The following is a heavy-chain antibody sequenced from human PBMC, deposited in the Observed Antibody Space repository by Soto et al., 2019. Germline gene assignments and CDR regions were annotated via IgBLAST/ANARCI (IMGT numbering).Heavy chain of an antibody. CDR2: IHHSGST. J-gene: IGHJ5*02. D-gene: IGHD3-3*01. CDR1: GGSISSSSYY. CDR3: ARYISWSGSNWFDP. Sequence: SETLSLTCTVSGGSISSSSYYWGWIRQPPGKGLEWIVSIHHSGSTYYNPSLKSRVTISVDTSKNQFSLKLSSVTAADTAVYYCARYISWSGSNWFDPWGQGTLVTVSS. V-gene: IGHV4-39*01.